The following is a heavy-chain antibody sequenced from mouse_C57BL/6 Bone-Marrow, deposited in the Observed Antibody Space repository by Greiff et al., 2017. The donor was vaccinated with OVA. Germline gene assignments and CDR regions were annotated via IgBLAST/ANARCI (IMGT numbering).Heavy chain of an antibody. CDR3: VRDYYGRSYDWFAY. J-gene: IGHJ3*01. CDR1: GFSFNTYA. D-gene: IGHD1-1*01. V-gene: IGHV10-1*01. Sequence: EVKVVESGGGLVQPTGSLKLSCAASGFSFNTYAMNWVRQAPGKGLEWVARIRSKSNNYATYYADSVKDRFTISRDDSESMLYLQMNNLKTEDTAMYYCVRDYYGRSYDWFAYWGQGTLVTVSA. CDR2: IRSKSNNYAT.